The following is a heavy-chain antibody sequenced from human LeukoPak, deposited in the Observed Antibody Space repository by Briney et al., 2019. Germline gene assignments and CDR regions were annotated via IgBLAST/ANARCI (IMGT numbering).Heavy chain of an antibody. V-gene: IGHV1-46*01. Sequence: GASVKVSCKASGYTFTRYYMHWVRQAPGQGLEWMGIIYPSGGSTSYAQNFQGGVTMTRDATTSTVYLELSSLRSEDTAVYYCARDFGEMPNYWGQGTLVTVSS. CDR3: ARDFGEMPNY. CDR2: IYPSGGST. D-gene: IGHD5-24*01. CDR1: GYTFTRYY. J-gene: IGHJ4*02.